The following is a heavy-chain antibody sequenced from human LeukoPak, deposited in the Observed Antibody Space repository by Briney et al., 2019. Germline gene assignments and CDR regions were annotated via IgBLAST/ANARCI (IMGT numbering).Heavy chain of an antibody. Sequence: GGSLRLSCTASGFSFSNYGMHWVRQAPGKGLEWITVISYDGSNEYYADSVKGRFTISRDNSKITLYLQMNSLRAEDTAVCYCVKGYYDFDYWGQGTLVTVSS. CDR3: VKGYYDFDY. CDR2: ISYDGSNE. J-gene: IGHJ4*02. D-gene: IGHD3-3*01. V-gene: IGHV3-30*18. CDR1: GFSFSNYG.